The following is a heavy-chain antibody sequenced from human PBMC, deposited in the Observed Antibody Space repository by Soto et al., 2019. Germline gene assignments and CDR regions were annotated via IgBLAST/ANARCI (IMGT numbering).Heavy chain of an antibody. V-gene: IGHV4-59*01. CDR1: GGSISSYY. CDR2: IYYSGST. D-gene: IGHD6-13*01. J-gene: IGHJ4*02. Sequence: SETLSLTCTVSGGSISSYYWSWIRQPPGKGLEWIGYIYYSGSTNYNPSLKSRVTISVDTSKNQFSLKLSSVTAVDTAVYYCARVSSSWGLVNYFDYWGQGTLVTVSS. CDR3: ARVSSSWGLVNYFDY.